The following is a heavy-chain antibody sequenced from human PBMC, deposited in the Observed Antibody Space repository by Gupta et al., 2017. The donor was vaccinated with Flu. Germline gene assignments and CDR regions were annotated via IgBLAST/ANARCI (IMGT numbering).Heavy chain of an antibody. J-gene: IGHJ5*02. CDR3: AREWALISGWYVRWFDP. D-gene: IGHD6-19*01. V-gene: IGHV1-69*06. CDR1: GGTFSRYA. CDR2: IIPIFGTA. Sequence: QVQLVQSGAEVKKPGSSVKVSCKASGGTFSRYAISWVRQAPGQGLEWMGGIIPIFGTANYAQKFQGRVTITADKSTSTAYMELSSLRSEDTAVYYCAREWALISGWYVRWFDPWGQGTLVTVSS.